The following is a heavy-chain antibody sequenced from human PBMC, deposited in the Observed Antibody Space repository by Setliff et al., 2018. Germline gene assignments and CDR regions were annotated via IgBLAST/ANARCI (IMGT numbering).Heavy chain of an antibody. D-gene: IGHD1-1*01. Sequence: PSETLSLTCTVSGGSISSGSYYWSWIRHPAGKGLEWIGRVYTNGGSDYNPFLKSRVSISLDTSKNQFSLKLISVTAADTAVYYCARANKKLDYYYYYYYYMDVWGKGTTVTVSS. CDR2: VYTNGGS. V-gene: IGHV4-61*02. CDR1: GGSISSGSYY. CDR3: ARANKKLDYYYYYYYYMDV. J-gene: IGHJ6*03.